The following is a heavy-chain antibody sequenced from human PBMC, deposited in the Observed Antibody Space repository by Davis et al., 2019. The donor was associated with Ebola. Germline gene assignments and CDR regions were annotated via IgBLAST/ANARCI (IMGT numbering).Heavy chain of an antibody. CDR3: ARQTRGVQGVGTFDY. Sequence: AASVKVSCKASGYTFTSYAMHWVRQAPGQRLEWMGWINAGNGNTKYSQKFQGRVTITRDTSASTAYMELSSLRSEDTAVYYCARQTRGVQGVGTFDYWGQGTLVTVSS. CDR2: INAGNGNT. V-gene: IGHV1-3*01. D-gene: IGHD3-10*01. CDR1: GYTFTSYA. J-gene: IGHJ4*02.